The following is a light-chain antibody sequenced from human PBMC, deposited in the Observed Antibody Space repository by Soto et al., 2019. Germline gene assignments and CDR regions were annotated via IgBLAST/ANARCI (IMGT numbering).Light chain of an antibody. J-gene: IGKJ1*01. Sequence: QMTQYNSTLSASVEDRVTITCRVSHSISASLAWYQQKPGRAPRLLIYDVSNLESGVPSRFSGSGSGTEFTLTITSLQPEDFAIYYCQQYDNSRTFGQGTIV. V-gene: IGKV1-5*01. CDR1: HSISAS. CDR3: QQYDNSRT. CDR2: DVS.